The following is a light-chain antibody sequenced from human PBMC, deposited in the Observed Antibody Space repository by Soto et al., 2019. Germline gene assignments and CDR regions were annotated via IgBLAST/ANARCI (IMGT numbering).Light chain of an antibody. Sequence: EIVLTQSPGTLSLSPGERATLSCRASQSVSSNYLAWYQQKPGQAPRPLIYGASSRATGIPDRFSCSGAGTDFTLTISRLESEDFAVYYCQQYGSSPWTFGQGTKVDIK. J-gene: IGKJ1*01. CDR1: QSVSSNY. CDR2: GAS. CDR3: QQYGSSPWT. V-gene: IGKV3-20*01.